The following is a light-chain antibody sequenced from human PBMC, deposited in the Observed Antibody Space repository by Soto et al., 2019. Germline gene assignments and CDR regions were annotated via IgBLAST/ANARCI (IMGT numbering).Light chain of an antibody. V-gene: IGKV1-5*03. CDR3: QQYNSYRT. CDR2: KAS. CDR1: QSISSW. Sequence: IQMTQSPSTLSSSLGDRVTLTCRASQSISSWLAWHQQKPGKAPKLPIYKASTLKSGVPSRLSGSGSGTEFTLTISSMQPDDFATYYCQQYNSYRTFGQGTKVDIK. J-gene: IGKJ1*01.